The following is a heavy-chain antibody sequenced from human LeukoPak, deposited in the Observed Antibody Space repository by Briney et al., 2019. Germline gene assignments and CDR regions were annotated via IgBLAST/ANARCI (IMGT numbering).Heavy chain of an antibody. D-gene: IGHD2-2*01. V-gene: IGHV4-30-4*08. CDR3: ARDPRILYCSSTSCQGDYYYMDV. CDR1: GGSISSGDYY. CDR2: IYYSGST. Sequence: SQTLSLTCTVSGGSISSGDYYWSWIRQPPGKGLEWIGYIYYSGSTNYNPSLKSRVTISVDTPKNQFSLKLSSVTAADTAVYYCARDPRILYCSSTSCQGDYYYMDVWGKGTTVTVSS. J-gene: IGHJ6*03.